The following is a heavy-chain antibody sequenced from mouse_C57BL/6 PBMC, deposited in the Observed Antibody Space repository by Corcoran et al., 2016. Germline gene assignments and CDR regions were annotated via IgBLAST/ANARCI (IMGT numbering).Heavy chain of an antibody. D-gene: IGHD2-4*01. V-gene: IGHV1-81*01. CDR1: GYTFTSYG. Sequence: QVQLQQSGAELARPGASVKLSCKASGYTFTSYGISWVKQRTGQGLEWIGEIYPRSGNTYYNEKFKGKATLTADKSSSTAYMELRSLTSEDSAVYFCARRTTMITTHWFAYWGQGTLVTVSA. CDR2: IYPRSGNT. CDR3: ARRTTMITTHWFAY. J-gene: IGHJ3*01.